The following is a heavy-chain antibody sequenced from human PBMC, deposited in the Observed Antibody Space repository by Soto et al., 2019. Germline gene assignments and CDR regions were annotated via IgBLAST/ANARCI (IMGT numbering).Heavy chain of an antibody. Sequence: QAQLVQSGAEVKKPGASVKVSCKASGFTFTTYYVHWVRQAPGQGLEWMGIINPSGDTTIFAQKFQGSLHMTRDTSTSTLYMEVYSLRSEDTAIYYCARDNRRSKSWWFDPWGQGTLVTVSS. CDR1: GFTFTTYY. J-gene: IGHJ5*02. V-gene: IGHV1-46*01. D-gene: IGHD1-26*01. CDR2: INPSGDTT. CDR3: ARDNRRSKSWWFDP.